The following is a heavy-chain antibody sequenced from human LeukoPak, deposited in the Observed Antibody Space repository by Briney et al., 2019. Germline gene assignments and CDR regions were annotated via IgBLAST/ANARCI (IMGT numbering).Heavy chain of an antibody. CDR3: ARCTVGVQLERRPFDY. V-gene: IGHV1-69*13. Sequence: SVKVSCKTSGGTFSSYAISWVRQAPGQGLEWMGGIIPIFGTANYAQKFQGRVTITADESTSTAYMELSSLRSEDTAVYYCARCTVGVQLERRPFDYWGQGTLVTVSS. D-gene: IGHD1-1*01. CDR1: GGTFSSYA. J-gene: IGHJ4*02. CDR2: IIPIFGTA.